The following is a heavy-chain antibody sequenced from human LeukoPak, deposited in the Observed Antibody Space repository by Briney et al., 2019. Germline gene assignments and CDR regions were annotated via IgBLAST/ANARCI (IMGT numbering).Heavy chain of an antibody. V-gene: IGHV1-8*01. J-gene: IGHJ5*02. CDR1: GYTFTSYD. D-gene: IGHD6-6*01. CDR2: MNPNNNNV. CDR3: ARGAFLPQYRRDFDP. Sequence: ASVKVSCKASGYTFTSYDINWMRQATGQGLEWMGWMNPNNNNVGYAQKFQGRVTMTRDTSISTAYMELGSLTSEDTAVYYCARGAFLPQYRRDFDPWGQGTLVTVSS.